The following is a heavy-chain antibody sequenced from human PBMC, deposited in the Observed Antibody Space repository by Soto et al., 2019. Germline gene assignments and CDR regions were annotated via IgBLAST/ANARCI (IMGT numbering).Heavy chain of an antibody. Sequence: PGESLKISCKGSGYSFTSYWIGWVRQMPGKGLEWMGIIYPGDSDTRYSPSFQGQVTVSADKSISTAYLQWSSLKASDTAMYYCARLRTVTASDWGFDPWGQGTLVTVSS. CDR2: IYPGDSDT. CDR1: GYSFTSYW. D-gene: IGHD4-4*01. J-gene: IGHJ5*02. V-gene: IGHV5-51*01. CDR3: ARLRTVTASDWGFDP.